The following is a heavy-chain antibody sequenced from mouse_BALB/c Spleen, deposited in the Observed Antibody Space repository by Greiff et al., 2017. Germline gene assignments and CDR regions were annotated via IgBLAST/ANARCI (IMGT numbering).Heavy chain of an antibody. J-gene: IGHJ2*01. CDR2: ISNGGGST. V-gene: IGHV5-12-2*01. CDR1: GFTFSSYT. D-gene: IGHD1-1*01. Sequence: EVKLVESGGGLVQPGGSLKLSCAASGFTFSSYTMSWVRQTPEKRLEWVAYISNGGGSTYYPDTVKGRFTISRDNAKNTLYLQMSSLKSEDTAMYYCARQGYYGSSYYFDYWGQGTTLTVSS. CDR3: ARQGYYGSSYYFDY.